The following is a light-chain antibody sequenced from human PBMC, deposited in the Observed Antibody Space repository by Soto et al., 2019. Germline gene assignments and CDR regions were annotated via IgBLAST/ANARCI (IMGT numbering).Light chain of an antibody. V-gene: IGKV3-20*01. CDR1: QSASNY. Sequence: EIVMTQSPATLSVSPGEGATLSCRASQSASNYFAWYQQKSGQAPRLLIYGTSNRASGIPDRFSGSGSGTDFTLSISGLEPEDFAVYFCQQYANSRTFGQGTKLEIK. CDR2: GTS. J-gene: IGKJ1*01. CDR3: QQYANSRT.